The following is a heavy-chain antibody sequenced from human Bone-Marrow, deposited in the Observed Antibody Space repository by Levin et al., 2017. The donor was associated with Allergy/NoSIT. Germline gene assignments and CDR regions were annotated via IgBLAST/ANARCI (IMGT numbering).Heavy chain of an antibody. J-gene: IGHJ4*02. CDR1: GYSFSSFW. Sequence: GESLKISCKGSGYSFSSFWIGWVRQMPGKGLEWMGIIYPGDSDARYTPSFQGQVTISVDTSIGTTYLQWSSLKASDTAMYYCARRGFDDCTGTACYSLNYWGQGTLVTVSS. V-gene: IGHV5-51*01. D-gene: IGHD2-15*01. CDR2: IYPGDSDA. CDR3: ARRGFDDCTGTACYSLNY.